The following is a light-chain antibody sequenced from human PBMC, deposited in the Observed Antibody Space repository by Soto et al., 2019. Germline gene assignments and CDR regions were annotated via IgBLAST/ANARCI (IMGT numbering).Light chain of an antibody. Sequence: QSVLTQPASVSGSPGQSITISCTGTSSDVGSYNLVSWYQQHPGKAPKLRIYEVSKRPSGVSNRFSGSKSGNTASLTNSGLQAEDEADYYCCSYAGSSTPYVFGTGTKVTVL. CDR3: CSYAGSSTPYV. CDR2: EVS. CDR1: SSDVGSYNL. V-gene: IGLV2-23*02. J-gene: IGLJ1*01.